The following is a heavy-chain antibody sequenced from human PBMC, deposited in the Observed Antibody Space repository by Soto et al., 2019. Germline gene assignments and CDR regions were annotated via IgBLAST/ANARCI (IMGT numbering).Heavy chain of an antibody. D-gene: IGHD2-21*02. CDR2: ISAYNGNT. CDR3: ARRTRETYCGGDCYSWDYYYGMDV. V-gene: IGHV1-18*01. Sequence: ASVKVSCKASGYTFTSYGISWVRQAPGQGLEWMGWISAYNGNTNYAQKLQGRVTISADKSISTAYLQWSSLKASDTAMYYCARRTRETYCGGDCYSWDYYYGMDVWGQGTTVTVSS. J-gene: IGHJ6*02. CDR1: GYTFTSYG.